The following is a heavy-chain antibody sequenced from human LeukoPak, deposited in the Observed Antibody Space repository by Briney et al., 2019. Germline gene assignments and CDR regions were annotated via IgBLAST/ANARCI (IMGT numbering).Heavy chain of an antibody. V-gene: IGHV3-23*01. CDR2: VSGSNTGSGSDT. J-gene: IGHJ4*02. D-gene: IGHD3-10*01. CDR1: GFGFAGYC. CDR3: ARDLYGSGTPVY. Sequence: QAGASLRLSCAASGFGFAGYCMTWVRQAPGKGLEWVSAVSGSNTGSGSDTYYAESVKGRFTISRDNSQNTLHLQMHSLRAEDTAVYYCARDLYGSGTPVYWGQGTLVTVSS.